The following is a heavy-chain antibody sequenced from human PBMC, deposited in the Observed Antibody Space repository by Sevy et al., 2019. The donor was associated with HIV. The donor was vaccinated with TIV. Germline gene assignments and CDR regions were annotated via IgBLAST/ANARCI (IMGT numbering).Heavy chain of an antibody. CDR3: ARDRIFAVGFNGMDV. Sequence: SETLSLTCTVSGGSVSSGGHYWGWVRQPPGKGLEWIGYIHYSGNTNYNPSLKSRVTISVDTSKEQSSLKLSSVTAADTAVYYCARDRIFAVGFNGMDVWGQGTTVTVSS. V-gene: IGHV4-61*08. D-gene: IGHD3-3*02. CDR1: GGSVSSGGHY. J-gene: IGHJ6*02. CDR2: IHYSGNT.